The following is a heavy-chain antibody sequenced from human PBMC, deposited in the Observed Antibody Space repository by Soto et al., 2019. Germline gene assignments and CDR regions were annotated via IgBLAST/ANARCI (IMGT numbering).Heavy chain of an antibody. CDR3: SGQVLAGYGAFDP. V-gene: IGHV4-4*02. D-gene: IGHD4-17*01. J-gene: IGHJ5*02. CDR2: IHSYGST. CDR1: GGSVSSDRW. Sequence: QVQLQESGPGLVKPSGTLSLTCAVPGGSVSSDRWWTWVRQAPGKGLEWIGEIHSYGSTNYNPSLKSRVTIIVDKFKDQISGALASVAPADNAVYFCSGQVLAGYGAFDPWGQGTLVTVSS.